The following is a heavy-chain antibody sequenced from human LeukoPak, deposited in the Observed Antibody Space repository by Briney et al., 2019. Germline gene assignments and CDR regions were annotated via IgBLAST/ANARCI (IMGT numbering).Heavy chain of an antibody. CDR1: GYRFTSYW. CDR3: ARLSPPGRTWFDP. V-gene: IGHV5-51*01. CDR2: IYPGDSDT. J-gene: IGHJ5*02. Sequence: KRGESLKISCKGSGYRFTSYWIGWVRQMPGKGLEWMGIIYPGDSDTRYSPSFQGQVTISADKSISTAYLQWSSLTASDTAMYYCARLSPPGRTWFDPWGQGTLVTVSS.